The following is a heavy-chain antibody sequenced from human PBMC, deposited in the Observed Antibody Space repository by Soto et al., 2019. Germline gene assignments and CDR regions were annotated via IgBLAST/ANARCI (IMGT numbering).Heavy chain of an antibody. CDR1: GFSFSSYG. Sequence: HPGGSLRLSCAASGFSFSSYGMHWVRQAPGKGLEWVAVISYDGSNKYYADSVKGRFTISRDNSKNTLYLQMNSLRAEDTAVYYCAKDSSSWYFMDYWGQGTLVTVSS. J-gene: IGHJ4*02. CDR2: ISYDGSNK. CDR3: AKDSSSWYFMDY. V-gene: IGHV3-30*18. D-gene: IGHD6-13*01.